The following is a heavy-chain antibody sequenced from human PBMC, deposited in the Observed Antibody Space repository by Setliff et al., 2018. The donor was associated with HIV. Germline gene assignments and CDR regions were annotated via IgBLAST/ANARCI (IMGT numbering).Heavy chain of an antibody. CDR3: AKDQTGVAAAAFGGGSAWSDEGFDI. J-gene: IGHJ3*02. CDR1: GGTVSNYV. D-gene: IGHD6-13*01. Sequence: SVKVSCKVPGGTVSNYVITWVRQAPGQGLEWMGMIIPMYNIPAYAQKFQGRVTFTAYESTSTSYMELSSLSSEDTAVYYYAKDQTGVAAAAFGGGSAWSDEGFDIWGQGTMVTVSS. V-gene: IGHV1-69*13. CDR2: IIPMYNIP.